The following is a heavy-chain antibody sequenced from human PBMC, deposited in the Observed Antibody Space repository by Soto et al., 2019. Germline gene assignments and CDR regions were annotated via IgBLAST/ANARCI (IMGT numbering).Heavy chain of an antibody. J-gene: IGHJ4*02. CDR3: AHGSCSSADCYPNPYLDY. V-gene: IGHV2-5*02. CDR2: IYWDDDE. Sequence: QITLKVSGPTLVKPTQTLTLTCTFSGFSLSTTAEGVGWIRQPPGKALEWLALIYWDDDERYSPSLKSRLTITKDTSKSPVVLTMTNVDPVDTATYYCAHGSCSSADCYPNPYLDYWGQGILVTVSS. CDR1: GFSLSTTAEG. D-gene: IGHD2-2*01.